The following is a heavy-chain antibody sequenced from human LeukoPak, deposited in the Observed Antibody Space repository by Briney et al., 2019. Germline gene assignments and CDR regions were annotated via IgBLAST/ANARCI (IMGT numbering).Heavy chain of an antibody. CDR3: ARDLSRYYNDY. CDR2: INSDGSST. CDR1: GFTFSSYW. V-gene: IGHV3-74*01. J-gene: IGHJ4*02. Sequence: GGSLRLSCAASGFTFSSYWMHWVRQAPGKGLVWVSRINSDGSSTSYADSVKGRFTISSDNAKNLLYLQMNSLRAEDTAVYYCARDLSRYYNDYCGQGTLVTVSS.